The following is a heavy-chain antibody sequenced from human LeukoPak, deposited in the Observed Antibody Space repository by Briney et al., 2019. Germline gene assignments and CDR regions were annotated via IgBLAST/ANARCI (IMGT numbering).Heavy chain of an antibody. D-gene: IGHD3-10*01. CDR1: GFTFSSYA. J-gene: IGHJ4*02. Sequence: PGRSLRLSCAASGFTFSSYAMHWVLQAPCKGPEWVAVISYDGSNKFYADSVKGRFTIYRDNSKNTLYLQMDSLRAEDTAVYYCARDYYYGSDYWGQGTLVTVSS. CDR3: ARDYYYGSDY. V-gene: IGHV3-30-3*01. CDR2: ISYDGSNK.